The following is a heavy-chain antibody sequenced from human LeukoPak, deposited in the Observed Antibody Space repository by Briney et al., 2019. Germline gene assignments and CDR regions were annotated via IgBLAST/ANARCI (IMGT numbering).Heavy chain of an antibody. J-gene: IGHJ4*02. CDR3: ARRIAVTGSFDF. CDR2: IYHSGST. Sequence: MTSETLSLTCSVSGYSLSSGYYWSWIRQPPGQGLEWIGSIYHSGSTYYNPPLKSRVTISKDRSKNQFSLKLSSVTAADTALYYCARRIAVTGSFDFWGQGTLVTVSS. V-gene: IGHV4-38-2*02. D-gene: IGHD6-19*01. CDR1: GYSLSSGYY.